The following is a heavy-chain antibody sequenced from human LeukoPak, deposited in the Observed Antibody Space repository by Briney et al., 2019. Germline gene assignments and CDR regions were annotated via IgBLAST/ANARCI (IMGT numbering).Heavy chain of an antibody. D-gene: IGHD6-19*01. CDR3: TPAYIAVAGIYY. J-gene: IGHJ4*02. CDR2: IIPILGIA. V-gene: IGHV1-69*04. CDR1: GGTFSSYA. Sequence: ASVKVSCKASGGTFSSYAISWVRQAPGQGLEWMGRIIPILGIANYAQKFQGRVTITADKSTSTAYMELSSLRSEDTAVYYCTPAYIAVAGIYYWSQGTLVTVSS.